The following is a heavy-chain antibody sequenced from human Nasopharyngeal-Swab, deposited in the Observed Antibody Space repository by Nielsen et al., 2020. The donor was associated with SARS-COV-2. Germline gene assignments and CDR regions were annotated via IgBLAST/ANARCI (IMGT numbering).Heavy chain of an antibody. Sequence: ASVKVSCKASGYTFTSYYMHWVRQAPGQGLEWMGRINPNSGGTNYAQKFQGRVTMTRDTSISTAYMELSRLRSDDTAVYYCARIGGSPPDYYYGMDVWGQGTTVTVSS. J-gene: IGHJ6*02. D-gene: IGHD3-22*01. CDR2: INPNSGGT. V-gene: IGHV1-2*06. CDR1: GYTFTSYY. CDR3: ARIGGSPPDYYYGMDV.